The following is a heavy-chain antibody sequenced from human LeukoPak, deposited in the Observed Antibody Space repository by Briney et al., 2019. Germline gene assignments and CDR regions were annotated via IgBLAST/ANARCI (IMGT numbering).Heavy chain of an antibody. CDR2: ISSSSSYI. Sequence: GGSLRLSCVVSGFTFSSYSVNWVRQSPGKGLEWVSYISSSSSYIHYADSVKGRFTISRDNAKKSLYLQMNSLRAEDTAVYYCARDPYSGSYGNYYYYFMDVWGKGTTVTISS. CDR3: ARDPYSGSYGNYYYYFMDV. D-gene: IGHD1-26*01. J-gene: IGHJ6*03. CDR1: GFTFSSYS. V-gene: IGHV3-21*01.